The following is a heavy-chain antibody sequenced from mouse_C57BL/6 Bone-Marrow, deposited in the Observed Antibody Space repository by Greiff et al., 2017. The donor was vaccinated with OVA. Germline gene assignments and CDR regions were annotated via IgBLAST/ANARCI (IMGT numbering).Heavy chain of an antibody. J-gene: IGHJ2*01. CDR1: GYAFSSYW. V-gene: IGHV1-80*01. CDR3: ARSGTGYDYFYFDY. Sequence: VQLQQSGAELVKPGASVKISCEASGYAFSSYWMNWVKQRPGKGLEWIGQLYPGDGDTNYNGKFKGKATLTADKSSSTAYMQLSSLTSEDSAVYFCARSGTGYDYFYFDYWGQGTTLTVSS. D-gene: IGHD2-4*01. CDR2: LYPGDGDT.